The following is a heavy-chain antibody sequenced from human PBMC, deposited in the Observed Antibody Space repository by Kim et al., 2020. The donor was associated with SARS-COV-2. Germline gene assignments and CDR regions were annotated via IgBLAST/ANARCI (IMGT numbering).Heavy chain of an antibody. CDR1: GSSIGSDSYS. V-gene: IGHV4-39*01. CDR2: MYHDGNT. Sequence: SETLSLICSVFGSSIGSDSYSWAWVRQPPGKGLEWIGNMYHDGNTYYKPSLKSRVTMSVDTSKNQFSLKLSSVTAADTAVYYCARRRGDYWGQGILVTVSS. J-gene: IGHJ4*02. CDR3: ARRRGDY.